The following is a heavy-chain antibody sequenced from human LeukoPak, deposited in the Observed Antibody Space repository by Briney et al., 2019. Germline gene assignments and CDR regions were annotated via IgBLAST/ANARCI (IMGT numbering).Heavy chain of an antibody. CDR1: GGSISSSSYY. CDR2: IYYSGST. V-gene: IGHV4-39*01. J-gene: IGHJ3*02. Sequence: SETLSLTCTVSGGSISSSSYYWGWIRQPPGQGLEWIGSIYYSGSTYYNPSLKSRVTISVDTSKNQFSLKLSSVTAADTAVYYCARREAVARNAFDIWGQGTMVTVSS. D-gene: IGHD6-19*01. CDR3: ARREAVARNAFDI.